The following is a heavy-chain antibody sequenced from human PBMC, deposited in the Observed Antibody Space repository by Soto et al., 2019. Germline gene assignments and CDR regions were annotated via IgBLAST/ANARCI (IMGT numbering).Heavy chain of an antibody. V-gene: IGHV4-4*02. Sequence: QVQLQESGPGLVKPSGTLSLTCAVSSGSISSSNWWNWVRQPPGKGLEWIGEIYHSGSTNYNPSLKSRVTRSVDKSKNQFSLKLSSVTAADTAVYYCARVVAGRSFDIWGQGTMVSVSS. CDR2: IYHSGST. D-gene: IGHD6-19*01. CDR3: ARVVAGRSFDI. CDR1: SGSISSSNW. J-gene: IGHJ3*02.